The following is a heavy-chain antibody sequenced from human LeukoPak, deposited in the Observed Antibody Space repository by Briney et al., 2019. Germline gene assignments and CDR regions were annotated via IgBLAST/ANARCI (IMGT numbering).Heavy chain of an antibody. CDR3: ARAVLGVGSCYSDY. J-gene: IGHJ4*02. V-gene: IGHV4-59*01. CDR2: IYYSGST. Sequence: SETLSLTCTVSGGSISSYYWSWIRQPPGKGLEWIGYIYYSGSTNYNPSLKSRVTISVDTSKNQFSLKLSSVTAADTAVYYCARAVLGVGSCYSDYWGQGTLVTVSS. CDR1: GGSISSYY. D-gene: IGHD2-15*01.